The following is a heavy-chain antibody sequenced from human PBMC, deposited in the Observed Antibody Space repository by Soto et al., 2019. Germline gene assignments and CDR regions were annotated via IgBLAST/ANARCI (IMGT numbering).Heavy chain of an antibody. CDR2: IYDSGST. J-gene: IGHJ4*02. Sequence: SETLSLTCTVSGGSITTYYWSWIRQPPGKGLEWIGYIYDSGSTKYNPSLKSRVTMSVDTSKNQFSLNLSSVTAADTAAYYCERDRKYGGADYWGQGNLVTVSS. CDR3: ERDRKYGGADY. CDR1: GGSITTYY. V-gene: IGHV4-59*01. D-gene: IGHD3-16*01.